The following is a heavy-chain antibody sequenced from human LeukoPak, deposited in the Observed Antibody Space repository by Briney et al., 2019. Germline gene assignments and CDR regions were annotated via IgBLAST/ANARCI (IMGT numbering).Heavy chain of an antibody. J-gene: IGHJ4*02. D-gene: IGHD5-24*01. Sequence: ASVKVSCKASGYTFTSYAMNWVRQAPGQGLEWMGSVHPTTRNPTFALGFPGRFLFSFDTSRSLAYLQISSLKAEGTAVYYCARVGGMAAWPYFDYWGQGTLVTVSS. CDR3: ARVGGMAAWPYFDY. CDR2: VHPTTRNP. CDR1: GYTFTSYA. V-gene: IGHV7-4-1*04.